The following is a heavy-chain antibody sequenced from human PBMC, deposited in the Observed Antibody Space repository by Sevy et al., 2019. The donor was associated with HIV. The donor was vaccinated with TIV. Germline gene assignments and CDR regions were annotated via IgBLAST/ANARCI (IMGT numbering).Heavy chain of an antibody. D-gene: IGHD3-16*01. Sequence: ASVKVSCKASGGTFSTYSISWVRQAPGQGLEWMGGIVPIFGSANYAQKFQDRVTITADQSPSTAYMELSSLRSDDTAVYYCARDRDITFGGGDAFDIWGQGTMVTVSS. J-gene: IGHJ3*02. V-gene: IGHV1-69*13. CDR1: GGTFSTYS. CDR3: ARDRDITFGGGDAFDI. CDR2: IVPIFGSA.